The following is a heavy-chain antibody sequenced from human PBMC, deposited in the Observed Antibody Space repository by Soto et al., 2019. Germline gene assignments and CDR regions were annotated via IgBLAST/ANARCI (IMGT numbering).Heavy chain of an antibody. CDR1: GGTISSGDCY. V-gene: IGHV4-30-4*01. J-gene: IGHJ6*02. CDR3: AREQMVRGVIPHYYGMDV. CDR2: IYYSGST. D-gene: IGHD3-10*01. Sequence: SETLALTXTVSGGTISSGDCYWSWIRQPPGMGREWIGYIYYSGSTYYNPSLKSRVTISVDTSKNQFSLKLSSVTAADTAVYYCAREQMVRGVIPHYYGMDVWGQGTTVTVSS.